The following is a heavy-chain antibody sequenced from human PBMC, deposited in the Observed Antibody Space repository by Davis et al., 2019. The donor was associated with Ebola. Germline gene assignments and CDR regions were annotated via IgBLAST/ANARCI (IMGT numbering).Heavy chain of an antibody. CDR1: GDSISSSNW. Sequence: SETLSLTCAVSGDSISSSNWWSWVRQPPGKGLEWIGEISQSGSTNYNPSLKSRVTISVDKSKNQFSLKLSSVTAADTAVYYCARESMAWEDWGFDPWGQGTLVTVSS. CDR3: ARESMAWEDWGFDP. CDR2: ISQSGST. D-gene: IGHD3/OR15-3a*01. J-gene: IGHJ5*02. V-gene: IGHV4-4*02.